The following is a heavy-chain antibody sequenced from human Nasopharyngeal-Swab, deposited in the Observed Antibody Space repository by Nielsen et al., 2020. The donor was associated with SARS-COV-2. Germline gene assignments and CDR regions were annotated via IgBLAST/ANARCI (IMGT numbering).Heavy chain of an antibody. V-gene: IGHV4-59*13. CDR2: ISHSGST. J-gene: IGHJ6*02. CDR1: SASISPYF. CDR3: ARIDGWGAMDV. Sequence: SATLSLTCTVSSASISPYFWNWIRQPPGMGLEWIGYISHSGSTNYTPSLKSRVTISIDTSKKQLSLKLRSVTAADTAVYYCARIDGWGAMDVWGQGTTVTVSS. D-gene: IGHD3-10*01.